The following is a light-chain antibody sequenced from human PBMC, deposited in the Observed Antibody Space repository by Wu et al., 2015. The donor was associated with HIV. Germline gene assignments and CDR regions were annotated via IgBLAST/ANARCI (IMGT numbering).Light chain of an antibody. CDR2: DTS. CDR1: QGISSTY. CDR3: QQRSNWPWT. Sequence: EIVLTQSPGTLSLSPGERATLSCRASQGISSTYLAWYQQKPGQAPRLLIYDTSSRATGVSDRFSGSGSGTDFTLTISRLEPEDFAVYYCQQRSNWPWTFGQGTKVEIK. V-gene: IGKV3D-20*02. J-gene: IGKJ1*01.